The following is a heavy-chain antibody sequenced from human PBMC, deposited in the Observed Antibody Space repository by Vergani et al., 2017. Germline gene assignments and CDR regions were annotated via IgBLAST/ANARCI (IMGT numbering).Heavy chain of an antibody. CDR2: TWYDGNNK. V-gene: IGHV3-33*01. J-gene: IGHJ5*02. D-gene: IGHD1-14*01. CDR1: GFTFNQYG. Sequence: QVQLVESRGGVVQPGRSLRLSCAASGFTFNQYGMHWVRQAPGKGLEWVAVTWYDGNNKQYADSVKGRFTISRDNSKGTMYLQMNSLRDEDTGVYYCARDLRLLYNRFDPWGQGTLVTVSS. CDR3: ARDLRLLYNRFDP.